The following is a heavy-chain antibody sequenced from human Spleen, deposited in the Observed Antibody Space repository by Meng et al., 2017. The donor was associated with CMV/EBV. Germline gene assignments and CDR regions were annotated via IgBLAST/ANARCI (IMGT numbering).Heavy chain of an antibody. D-gene: IGHD2-2*01. CDR1: SFSAHY. J-gene: IGHJ4*02. CDR2: INHSGSP. V-gene: IGHV4-34*01. CDR3: ARGSYCSSANCYRAFYS. Sequence: SFSAHYWNWIRQPPGKGLEWIGEINHSGSPRYNPSLQSRVTISADTSKNQFSLKLNSMTAADRAVYYCARGSYCSSANCYRAFYSWGQGTLVTVSS.